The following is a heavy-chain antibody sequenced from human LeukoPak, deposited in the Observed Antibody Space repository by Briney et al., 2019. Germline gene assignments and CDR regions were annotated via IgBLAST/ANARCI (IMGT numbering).Heavy chain of an antibody. CDR3: AKVGKYCNGGSCYSPYFDY. Sequence: GGSLRLSCAASGFTFSSYAMSWVRQAPGKGLEWVSAISGSGGSTYYADSVKGRFTISRDNSKNTLYLQMNSLRAEDTAVYYCAKVGKYCNGGSCYSPYFDYWGQGTLVTVSS. J-gene: IGHJ4*02. CDR1: GFTFSSYA. CDR2: ISGSGGST. V-gene: IGHV3-23*01. D-gene: IGHD2-15*01.